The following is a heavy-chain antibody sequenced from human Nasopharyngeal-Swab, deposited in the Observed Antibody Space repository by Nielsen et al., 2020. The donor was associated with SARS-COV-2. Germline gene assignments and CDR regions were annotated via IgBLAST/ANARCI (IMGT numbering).Heavy chain of an antibody. Sequence: VRQAPGKGLEWVGRIKSKTDGGTTDYAAPVKGRFTISRDDSKNTLYLQMNSLKTEDTAVYYCTTRRGWSSSWNDAFDIWGQGTMVTVSS. J-gene: IGHJ3*02. V-gene: IGHV3-15*01. CDR3: TTRRGWSSSWNDAFDI. D-gene: IGHD6-13*01. CDR2: IKSKTDGGTT.